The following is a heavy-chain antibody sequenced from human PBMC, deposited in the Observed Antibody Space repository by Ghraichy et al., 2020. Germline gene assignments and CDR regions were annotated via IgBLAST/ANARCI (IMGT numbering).Heavy chain of an antibody. CDR1: GGSIISTSYY. V-gene: IGHV4-39*01. J-gene: IGHJ4*02. CDR2: LYYSGST. Sequence: SETLSLTCTVSGGSIISTSYYWGWIRQHKGKGLEWIGSLYYSGSTYYNPSLRSRVTISVETSKNQFSLKLSSVTASDTAVYYCARHGIIASGGIDYWAQGTLFTFSS. D-gene: IGHD6-13*01. CDR3: ARHGIIASGGIDY.